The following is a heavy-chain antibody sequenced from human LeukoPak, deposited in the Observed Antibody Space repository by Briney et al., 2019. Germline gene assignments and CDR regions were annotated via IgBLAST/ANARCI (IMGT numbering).Heavy chain of an antibody. CDR1: GFTVSSNY. D-gene: IGHD1-1*01. V-gene: IGHV3-53*01. CDR3: ARGRVLFQRDAFDI. J-gene: IGHJ3*02. CDR2: IYSGGST. Sequence: GGSLRLSCAASGFTVSSNYMSWVRQAPGKGLEWVSVIYSGGSTYYADSVKGRFTISRDNSKNTLYLQMNSLRAEDTAVYYCARGRVLFQRDAFDIWGQETMVTVSS.